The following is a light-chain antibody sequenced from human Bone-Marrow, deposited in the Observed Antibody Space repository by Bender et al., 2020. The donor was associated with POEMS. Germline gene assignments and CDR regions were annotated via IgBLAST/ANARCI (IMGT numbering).Light chain of an antibody. CDR1: SSNIGSNY. CDR3: ATWDDSLSGVV. J-gene: IGLJ3*02. Sequence: QSVLTQPPSASSTPGQRVTISCSGSSSNIGSNYVYWYQQLPKTAPKLLIYRNNRRPSGVPDRFSGSRSGTSASLAISGLRSEDEADYYCATWDDSLSGVVFGGGTKLTVL. CDR2: RNN. V-gene: IGLV1-47*01.